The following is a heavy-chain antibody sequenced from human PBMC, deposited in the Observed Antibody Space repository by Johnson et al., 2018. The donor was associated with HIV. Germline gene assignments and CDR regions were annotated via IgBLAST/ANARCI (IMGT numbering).Heavy chain of an antibody. Sequence: VQLVESGGGLVQPGGSLRLSCAASGFTFSTYWMHWVRQAPGKGLVWVSRINSDGSSTNYADSVKGRFTISRDNAKNTLYLQMNSLRAEDTAVYYCARGGSMWGRLVLGEKGGAFDIWGQGTMVTVSS. CDR2: INSDGSST. D-gene: IGHD3-16*01. V-gene: IGHV3-74*01. CDR3: ARGGSMWGRLVLGEKGGAFDI. J-gene: IGHJ3*02. CDR1: GFTFSTYW.